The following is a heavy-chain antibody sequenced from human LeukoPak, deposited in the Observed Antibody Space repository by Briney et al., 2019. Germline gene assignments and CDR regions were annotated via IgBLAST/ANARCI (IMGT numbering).Heavy chain of an antibody. V-gene: IGHV4-34*01. CDR2: INHSRST. Sequence: SETLSLTCAVYSGSFSGYYWSWIRQPPGKGLEGIGEINHSRSTNYNPSLKSRVTISVDTSKNQFSLKLCSVTAADTAVYYCARGRGDYVWGSYRTSGAFDIWGQGTMVTVSS. CDR3: ARGRGDYVWGSYRTSGAFDI. J-gene: IGHJ3*02. CDR1: SGSFSGYY. D-gene: IGHD3-16*02.